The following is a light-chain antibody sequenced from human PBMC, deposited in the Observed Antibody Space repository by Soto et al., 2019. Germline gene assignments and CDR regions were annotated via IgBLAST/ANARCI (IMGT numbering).Light chain of an antibody. V-gene: IGLV1-40*01. J-gene: IGLJ1*01. Sequence: QSVLTQPPSVSGAPGQRLTISCTGSSSNIGAGYDVHWYQQFPGTAPKLLIFSDINRPSGVPARFSASKSGTSASLAISGLQAEDEADYYCQSYDSSLSGYVFGTGTKLTVL. CDR3: QSYDSSLSGYV. CDR2: SDI. CDR1: SSNIGAGYD.